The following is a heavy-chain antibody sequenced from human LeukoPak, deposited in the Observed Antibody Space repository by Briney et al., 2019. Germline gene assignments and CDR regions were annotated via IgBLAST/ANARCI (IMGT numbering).Heavy chain of an antibody. CDR1: GFTFSSYG. V-gene: IGHV3-30*18. J-gene: IGHJ4*02. Sequence: GGSLRLSCAASGFTFSSYGMHWIRQAPGKGLEWVAVMSNDGSLRYHADSVKGRFTISRDNSKNTLYLQMNSLRAEDTAVYYCAKDIVLMVYGGIDYWGQGTLVTVSS. CDR2: MSNDGSLR. CDR3: AKDIVLMVYGGIDY. D-gene: IGHD2-8*01.